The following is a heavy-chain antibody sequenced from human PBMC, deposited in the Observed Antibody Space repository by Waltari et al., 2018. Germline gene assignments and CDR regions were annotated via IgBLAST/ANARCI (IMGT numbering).Heavy chain of an antibody. D-gene: IGHD6-13*01. CDR3: ARIAAALGWFDP. CDR2: INAGNGNT. J-gene: IGHJ5*02. Sequence: QAPGQRLEWMGWINAGNGNTKYSQKFQGRVTITRDTSASTAYMELSSLRSEDTAVYYCARIAAALGWFDPWGQGTLVTVSS. V-gene: IGHV1-3*01.